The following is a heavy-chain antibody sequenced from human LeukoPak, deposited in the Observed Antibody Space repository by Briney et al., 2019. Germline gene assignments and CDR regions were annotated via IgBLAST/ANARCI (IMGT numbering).Heavy chain of an antibody. V-gene: IGHV3-23*01. D-gene: IGHD2-8*01. Sequence: PGGSLRLSCAASRFTFSSYFMSWARQAPGKGLEWVSVISGSGGTTYYAVSVKGRFTISRDNSKNTLYLQMNSLRAEDTAVYYCARDRYCANGVCYGHFDYWGQGTLVTVSS. CDR3: ARDRYCANGVCYGHFDY. CDR1: RFTFSSYF. CDR2: ISGSGGTT. J-gene: IGHJ4*02.